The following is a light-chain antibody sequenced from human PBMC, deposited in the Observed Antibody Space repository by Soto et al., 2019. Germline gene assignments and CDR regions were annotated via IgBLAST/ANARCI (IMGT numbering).Light chain of an antibody. CDR3: QSYDSGLSGYV. CDR2: GNS. CDR1: SSNIGAGYD. V-gene: IGLV1-40*01. J-gene: IGLJ1*01. Sequence: QSVLTQPPSVSGAPGQRVTISCTGSSSNIGAGYDVHWYQQLPGTAPKLLIYGNSNRPSGVPDRFSGSKSGTSASLAITGLQAEDEADYYCQSYDSGLSGYVLGTGTKVTVL.